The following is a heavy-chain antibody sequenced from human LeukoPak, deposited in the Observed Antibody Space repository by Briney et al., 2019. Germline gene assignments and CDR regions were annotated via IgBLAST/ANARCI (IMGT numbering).Heavy chain of an antibody. CDR3: ARDKTGCDSH. CDR1: GFTFSNYG. D-gene: IGHD2-15*01. Sequence: GGSLRLSCTASGFTFSNYGMSWVRQAPGKGLEWVATTEYDGSGKYYADSVKGRLTISRDNAKNSLYLQMNSLRAEDTAVYYCARDKTGCDSHWGQGTLVTVSS. CDR2: TEYDGSGK. J-gene: IGHJ4*02. V-gene: IGHV3-7*01.